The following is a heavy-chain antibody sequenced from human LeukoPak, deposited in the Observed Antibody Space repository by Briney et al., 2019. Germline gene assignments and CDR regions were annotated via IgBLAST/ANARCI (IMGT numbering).Heavy chain of an antibody. CDR2: IIPIFGTA. CDR3: ARDSRWYYDSSAPGAFDI. D-gene: IGHD3-22*01. CDR1: GGTFSSYA. Sequence: ASAKVSCKASGGTFSSYAISWVRQAPGQGLEWMGGIIPIFGTANYAQKFQGRVTITADKSTSTAYMELSSLRSEDTAVYYCARDSRWYYDSSAPGAFDIWGQGTMVTVSS. V-gene: IGHV1-69*06. J-gene: IGHJ3*02.